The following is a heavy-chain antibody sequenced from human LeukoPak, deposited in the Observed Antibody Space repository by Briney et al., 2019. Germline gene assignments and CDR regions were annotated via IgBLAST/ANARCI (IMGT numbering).Heavy chain of an antibody. Sequence: SETLSLTCTVSGDSISTYYWSWIRQPPGKGLEWIGYIFYTGSTNYNPSLKSRLTISVDTSKNQFSLKLSSVTAADTAVYYCATSKLQLFPFDYWGQGTLVTVSS. CDR3: ATSKLQLFPFDY. CDR2: IFYTGST. V-gene: IGHV4-59*08. CDR1: GDSISTYY. D-gene: IGHD3-10*01. J-gene: IGHJ4*02.